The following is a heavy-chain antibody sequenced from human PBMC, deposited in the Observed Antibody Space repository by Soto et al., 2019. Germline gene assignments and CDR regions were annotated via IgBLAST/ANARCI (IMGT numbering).Heavy chain of an antibody. J-gene: IGHJ4*02. CDR1: GYTFTGYA. CDR2: INAGNGNT. D-gene: IGHD6-19*01. Sequence: QVQLVQSGAEEKKPGASVKVSCKASGYTFTGYAMHWVRQAPGQRLEWMGWINAGNGNTKYSQKFQGRVTITRDTSACTAYMELSSLRSEVTAVYYCARAVAVPADFDYWGQGTLVTVSS. V-gene: IGHV1-3*05. CDR3: ARAVAVPADFDY.